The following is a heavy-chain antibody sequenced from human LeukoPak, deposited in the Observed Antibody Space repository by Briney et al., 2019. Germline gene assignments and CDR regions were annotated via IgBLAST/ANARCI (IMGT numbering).Heavy chain of an antibody. CDR2: ISWDGGST. CDR3: AKGDSSSAGYYMDV. CDR1: GFTFSSYS. Sequence: GGSLRLSCAASGFTFSSYSMHWVRQAPGKGLEWVSLISWDGGSTYYADSVKGRFTISRDNSKNSLYLQMNSLRAEDTALYYCAKGDSSSAGYYMDVWGKGTTVTVSS. D-gene: IGHD6-6*01. J-gene: IGHJ6*03. V-gene: IGHV3-43D*03.